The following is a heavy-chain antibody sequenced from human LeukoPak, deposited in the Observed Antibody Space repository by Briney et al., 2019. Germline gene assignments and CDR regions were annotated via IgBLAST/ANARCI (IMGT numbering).Heavy chain of an antibody. Sequence: PSETLSLTCAVSGYSISSGYYWGWIRQPPGKGLEWIGSIYHSGSTYYNPSPKSRVTISVDTSKNQFSLKLSSVTAADTAVYYCARRKQQPATFDYWGQGTLVTVSS. D-gene: IGHD6-13*01. V-gene: IGHV4-38-2*01. CDR3: ARRKQQPATFDY. CDR1: GYSISSGYY. CDR2: IYHSGST. J-gene: IGHJ4*02.